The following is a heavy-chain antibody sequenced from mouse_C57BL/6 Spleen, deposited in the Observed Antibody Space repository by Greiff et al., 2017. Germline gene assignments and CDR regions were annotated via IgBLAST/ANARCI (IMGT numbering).Heavy chain of an antibody. J-gene: IGHJ3*01. V-gene: IGHV1-15*01. Sequence: QVQLQQSGAELVRPGASVTLSCKASGYTFTDYEMHWVKQRPVHGLEWIGAIDPETGGTAYNQKFKGKAKLTADTSSSTAYMQLRSLTSEDSAVYYCTRWCECDGFDYWGQGTLVTVSA. D-gene: IGHD1-1*02. CDR2: IDPETGGT. CDR1: GYTFTDYE. CDR3: TRWCECDGFDY.